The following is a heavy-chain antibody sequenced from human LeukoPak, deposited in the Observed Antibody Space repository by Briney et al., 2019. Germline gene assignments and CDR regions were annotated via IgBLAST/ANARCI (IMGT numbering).Heavy chain of an antibody. J-gene: IGHJ5*02. Sequence: PGGSLRLSCAASAFAFSSYAMHWVRQAPGKGLEWVAVISYDGSNKYYADSVKGRFTISRDNSKNTLYLQMNSLRAEDTAVYYCARDGDFWSGYFNWFDPWGQGTLVTVSS. CDR2: ISYDGSNK. CDR1: AFAFSSYA. V-gene: IGHV3-30*04. D-gene: IGHD3-3*01. CDR3: ARDGDFWSGYFNWFDP.